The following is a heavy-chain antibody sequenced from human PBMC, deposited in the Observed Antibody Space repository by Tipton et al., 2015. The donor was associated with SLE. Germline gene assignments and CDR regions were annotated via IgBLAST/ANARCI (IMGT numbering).Heavy chain of an antibody. CDR2: MYYSGSTNY. J-gene: IGHJ4*02. V-gene: IGHV4-59*12. D-gene: IGHD3-22*01. CDR3: ARTYYYDSDGYHLEYFDT. Sequence: TLSLTCTVSGGSITNSYWSWIRQPPGKGLEWIGYMYYSGSTNYNSGSTNYNPSLKSRVTISVDTSKDQFSLRLGSVTAADTAVYYCARTYYYDSDGYHLEYFDTWGQGTLVTVSS. CDR1: GGSITNSY.